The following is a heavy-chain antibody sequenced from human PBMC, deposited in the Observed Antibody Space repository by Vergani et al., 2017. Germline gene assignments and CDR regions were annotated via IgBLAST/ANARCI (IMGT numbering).Heavy chain of an antibody. V-gene: IGHV3-30*02. CDR3: AREINMGGYYGMDV. CDR2: IGKDGINT. Sequence: QVQLVESAGGVVQPGGSLRLSCAASGFTFSNFGMHWIRQAPGKGLEWLAYIGKDGINTRYRDAVKGRFTISRDNAKNSLYLQMNSLRAEDTALYYCAREINMGGYYGMDVWGQETTVTVSS. D-gene: IGHD3-16*01. CDR1: GFTFSNFG. J-gene: IGHJ6*02.